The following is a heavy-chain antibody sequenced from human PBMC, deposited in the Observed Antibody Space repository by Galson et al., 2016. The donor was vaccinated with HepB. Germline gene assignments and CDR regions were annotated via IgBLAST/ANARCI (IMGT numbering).Heavy chain of an antibody. CDR2: INHSGSA. CDR1: GASFSGHY. Sequence: ETLSLTCAVSGASFSGHYWSWIRQPPGKGLEWIGEINHSGSANYNHYNLSLKSRLIILVDTSRKQFSLKLNSVTAADTALYYCARVVRDYRTYSYSGPSYAMDVWGQGTTVTVSS. V-gene: IGHV4-34*01. D-gene: IGHD5-18*01. J-gene: IGHJ6*02. CDR3: ARVVRDYRTYSYSGPSYAMDV.